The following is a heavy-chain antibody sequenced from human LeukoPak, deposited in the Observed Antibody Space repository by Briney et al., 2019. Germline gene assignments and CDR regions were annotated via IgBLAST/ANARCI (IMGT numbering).Heavy chain of an antibody. Sequence: GASVKVSCKASGYTFTGYYMHWVRQAPGQGLEWMGWINPNSGATHSVQKFQGRVTMTRDTSISTAYMNLSSLRSDDTAVYYCARAQYWDGFHIWGQGTMVTVSS. J-gene: IGHJ3*02. CDR3: ARAQYWDGFHI. D-gene: IGHD2-15*01. CDR1: GYTFTGYY. CDR2: INPNSGAT. V-gene: IGHV1-2*02.